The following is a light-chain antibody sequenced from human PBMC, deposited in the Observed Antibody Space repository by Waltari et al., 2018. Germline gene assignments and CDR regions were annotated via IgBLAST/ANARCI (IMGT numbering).Light chain of an antibody. CDR2: DAS. J-gene: IGKJ3*01. CDR3: QRRGHWPPGAT. V-gene: IGKV3-11*01. Sequence: EIVLTQSPATLSLSPGERATLSCRASQSVSRYLAWYQQKPGQAPRLLIYDASNRATGSPARVRGSGSGTDFTLTISSLEPEDFAVYYCQRRGHWPPGATFGPGTRVDIK. CDR1: QSVSRY.